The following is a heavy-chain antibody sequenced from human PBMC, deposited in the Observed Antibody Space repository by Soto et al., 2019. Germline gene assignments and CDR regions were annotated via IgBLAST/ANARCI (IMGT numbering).Heavy chain of an antibody. CDR1: GDSISRIDYY. Sequence: SETLSLTCSVSGDSISRIDYYWTWIRQHPEKGLEWIGNIYFRGNTYYSPSLESRLTISVDTSKNQFSLKLTSVTAADTAVYYCAREGGSYDSGGYLIRGAFDIWGQGTMVTVS. CDR3: AREGGSYDSGGYLIRGAFDI. V-gene: IGHV4-31*03. J-gene: IGHJ3*02. CDR2: IYFRGNT. D-gene: IGHD3-22*01.